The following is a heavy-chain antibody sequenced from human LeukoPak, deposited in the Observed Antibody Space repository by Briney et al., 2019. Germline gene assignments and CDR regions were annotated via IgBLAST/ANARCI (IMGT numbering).Heavy chain of an antibody. CDR1: GGSISSSSYY. CDR3: ARDLLILWWEQPQYYFDY. V-gene: IGHV4-39*07. CDR2: IYYSGST. J-gene: IGHJ4*02. D-gene: IGHD1-26*01. Sequence: ASETLSLTCTVSGGSISSSSYYWGWIRQPPGKGLEWIGSIYYSGSTYYNPSLKSRVTISVDTSKNQFSLKLSSVTAADTAVYYCARDLLILWWEQPQYYFDYWGQGTLVTVSS.